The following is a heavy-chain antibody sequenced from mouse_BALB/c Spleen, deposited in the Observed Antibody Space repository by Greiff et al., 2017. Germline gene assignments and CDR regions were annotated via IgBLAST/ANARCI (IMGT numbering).Heavy chain of an antibody. CDR2: ISYSGST. CDR3: AVTTARGFAY. J-gene: IGHJ3*01. V-gene: IGHV3-2*02. Sequence: EVQGVESGPGLVKPSQSLSLTCTVTGYSITSDYAWNWIRQFPGNKLEWMGYISYSGSTSYNPSLKSRISITRDTSKNQFFLQLNSVTTEDTATYYCAVTTARGFAYWGQGTLVTVSA. CDR1: GYSITSDYA. D-gene: IGHD1-2*01.